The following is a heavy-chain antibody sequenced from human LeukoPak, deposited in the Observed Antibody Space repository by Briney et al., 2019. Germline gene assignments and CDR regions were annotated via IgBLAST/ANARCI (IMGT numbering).Heavy chain of an antibody. Sequence: GGSLRLSCAASGFTFSSYGMHWVRQAPGKGLEWVSAISGSGGSTYYADPVKGRFTISRDNSKNTLYLQMNSLRAEDTAVYYCAKDSCSSTSCHFDYWGQGTLVTVSS. J-gene: IGHJ4*02. CDR3: AKDSCSSTSCHFDY. CDR2: ISGSGGST. V-gene: IGHV3-23*01. D-gene: IGHD2-2*01. CDR1: GFTFSSYG.